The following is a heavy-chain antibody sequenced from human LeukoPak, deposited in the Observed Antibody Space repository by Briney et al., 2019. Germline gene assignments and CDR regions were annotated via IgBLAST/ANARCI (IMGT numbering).Heavy chain of an antibody. CDR1: GLTFRNYW. Sequence: GGSLRLSCAASGLTFRNYWMHWVRQAPGKGLMWLSRITSDGSDTIYADSGKGRFTISRDNAKNTVYLQMNSLSAEDTAVYYCARWGSGYYNLDYWGQGTLVTVSS. CDR3: ARWGSGYYNLDY. V-gene: IGHV3-74*01. D-gene: IGHD3-9*01. J-gene: IGHJ4*02. CDR2: ITSDGSDT.